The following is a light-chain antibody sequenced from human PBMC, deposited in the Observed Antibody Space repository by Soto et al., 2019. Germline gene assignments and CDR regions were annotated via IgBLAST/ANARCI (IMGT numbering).Light chain of an antibody. J-gene: IGLJ1*01. CDR3: GTWDSSLSVYV. CDR1: SSNIGNNY. Sequence: QSVLTQPPSVSAAPGQKVTISCSGSSSNIGNNYVSWYQQLPGTAPKLLIYENNKRPSGIPDRFSGSKSGTSATLGITGLQTEDEADYYCGTWDSSLSVYVFGTGTKLTVL. CDR2: ENN. V-gene: IGLV1-51*02.